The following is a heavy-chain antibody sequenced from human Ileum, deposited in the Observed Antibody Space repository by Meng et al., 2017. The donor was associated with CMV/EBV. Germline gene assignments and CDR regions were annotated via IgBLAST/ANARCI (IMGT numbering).Heavy chain of an antibody. Sequence: GGSLRLSCAASGFMFRKYVMSWARQAPGKGLEWVSVIHTGGNSTYYADSVKGRFTMSRDISKNTLYLQMNSLRAEDTAVYYCHVGGYDMMYYYGTDVWGQGPTVTVSS. CDR3: HVGGYDMMYYYGTDV. D-gene: IGHD5-12*01. CDR1: GFMFRKYV. V-gene: IGHV3-23*03. CDR2: IHTGGNST. J-gene: IGHJ6*02.